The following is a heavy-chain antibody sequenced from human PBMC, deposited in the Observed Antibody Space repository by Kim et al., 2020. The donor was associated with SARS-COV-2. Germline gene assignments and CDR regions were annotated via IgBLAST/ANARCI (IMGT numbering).Heavy chain of an antibody. CDR2: IYYSGST. CDR3: ARDPLAYCGGDCYPRNWFDP. D-gene: IGHD2-21*02. J-gene: IGHJ5*02. Sequence: SETLSLTCTVSGGSISSSSYYWGWIRQPPGKGLEWIGSIYYSGSTYYNPSLKSRVTISVDTSKNQFSLKLSSVTAADTAVYYCARDPLAYCGGDCYPRNWFDPWGQGTLDTVSS. CDR1: GGSISSSSYY. V-gene: IGHV4-39*07.